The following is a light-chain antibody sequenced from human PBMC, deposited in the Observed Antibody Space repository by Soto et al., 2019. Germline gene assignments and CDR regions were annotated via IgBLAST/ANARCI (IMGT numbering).Light chain of an antibody. V-gene: IGKV4-1*01. J-gene: IGKJ1*01. CDR3: QQYYSAPGT. Sequence: DVVMTQFPESLAVSLGKRATLSCKSGQSLLYTPSNYNYLAWYQQKAGQPPKLLIYWASTRESGVPDRFSGSGSGTDFNLTISNLQAEDVAVYFCQQYYSAPGTFGQGTRVEIK. CDR1: QSLLYTPSNYNY. CDR2: WAS.